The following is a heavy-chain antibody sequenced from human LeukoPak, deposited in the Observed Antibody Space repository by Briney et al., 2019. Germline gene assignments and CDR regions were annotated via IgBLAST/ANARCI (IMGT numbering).Heavy chain of an antibody. J-gene: IGHJ4*02. CDR2: IYYSGST. D-gene: IGHD4-17*01. V-gene: IGHV4-61*05. Sequence: SETLSLACTVSGGSISTSNYYWGWIRQPPGKGLEWIGYIYYSGSTNYNPSLKSRVTISVDTSKNQFSLKLSSVTAADTAVYYCARHDYGDYKSGVLFDYWGQGTLVTVSS. CDR3: ARHDYGDYKSGVLFDY. CDR1: GGSISTSNYY.